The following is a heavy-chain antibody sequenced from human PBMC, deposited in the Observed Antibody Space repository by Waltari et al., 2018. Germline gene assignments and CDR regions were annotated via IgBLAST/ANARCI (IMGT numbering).Heavy chain of an antibody. CDR3: ARGGHIVVVPAAGDLPFFDY. CDR2: IIPIFGTA. V-gene: IGHV1-69*14. J-gene: IGHJ4*02. CDR1: GGTFSSYA. Sequence: QVQPVQSGAKVKKPGSSVRASCRSSGGTFSSYAISWVRPAPGHGLGWMGGIIPIFGTANYAQKFQGRVTITADKSTSTAYMELSSLRSEDTAVYYCARGGHIVVVPAAGDLPFFDYWGQGTLVTVSS. D-gene: IGHD2-2*01.